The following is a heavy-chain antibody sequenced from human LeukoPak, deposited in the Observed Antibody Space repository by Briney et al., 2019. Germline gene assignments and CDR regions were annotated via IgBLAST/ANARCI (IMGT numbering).Heavy chain of an antibody. CDR1: GFTFSSYA. J-gene: IGHJ3*02. D-gene: IGHD3-16*01. Sequence: GGSLRLSCAASGFTFSSYAMNWVRQAPGKGLEWVSSISTSSSYIYSADSVKGRFTISRDNAKNSLYLQMNSLRAEDTAVYYCVRDTFSPDAFDIWGQGTMVTVSS. CDR2: ISTSSSYI. CDR3: VRDTFSPDAFDI. V-gene: IGHV3-21*01.